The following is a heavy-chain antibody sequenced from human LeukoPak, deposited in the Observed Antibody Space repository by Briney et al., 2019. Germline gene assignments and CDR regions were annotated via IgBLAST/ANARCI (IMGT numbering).Heavy chain of an antibody. CDR2: IYYSGST. CDR3: ARRRGYCSSTGCTGGDFDC. D-gene: IGHD2-2*03. CDR1: GGSISSYY. J-gene: IGHJ4*02. Sequence: NASETLSLTCTVSGGSISSYYWSWIRQPPGKGLEWIGYIYYSGSTSYSGNTNYNPSLKSRVTISVDTSKNQFSLKLSSVTAADTAVYYCARRRGYCSSTGCTGGDFDCWGQGTPVTVSS. V-gene: IGHV4-59*08.